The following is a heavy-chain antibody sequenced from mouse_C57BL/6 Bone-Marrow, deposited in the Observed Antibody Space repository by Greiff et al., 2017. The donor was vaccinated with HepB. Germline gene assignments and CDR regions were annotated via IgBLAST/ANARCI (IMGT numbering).Heavy chain of an antibody. CDR1: GYTFTDYY. D-gene: IGHD1-1*01. V-gene: IGHV1-76*01. CDR2: IYPGSGNT. Sequence: QVQLKESGAELVRPGASVKLSCKASGYTFTDYYINWVKQRPGQGLEWIARIYPGSGNTYYNEKFKGKATLTAEKSSSTAYMQLSSLTSEDSAVYFCARGGITTVVGNRPFDYWGQGTTLTVSS. J-gene: IGHJ2*01. CDR3: ARGGITTVVGNRPFDY.